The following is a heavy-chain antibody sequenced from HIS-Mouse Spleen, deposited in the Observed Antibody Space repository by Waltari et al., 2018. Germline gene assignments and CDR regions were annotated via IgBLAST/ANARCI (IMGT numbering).Heavy chain of an antibody. CDR3: ARDYYGSGSYYYYYGMDV. D-gene: IGHD3-10*01. CDR1: GYTFTGYY. Sequence: QVQLVQSGAEVKKPGASVKVSCKASGYTFTGYYMHGVRQAPGQGLEWMGLINPNRGGTNYAQKFQCRVTMTRDTSISTAYMELSRLRSDETAVYYCARDYYGSGSYYYYYGMDVWGQGTMVTVSS. V-gene: IGHV1-2*02. CDR2: INPNRGGT. J-gene: IGHJ6*02.